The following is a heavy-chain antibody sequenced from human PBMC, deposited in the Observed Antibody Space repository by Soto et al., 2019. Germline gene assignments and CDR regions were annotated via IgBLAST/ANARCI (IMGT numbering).Heavy chain of an antibody. Sequence: GGSLRLSCAASGFTFSSYGMHWVRQAPGKGLEWVAVIWYDGSNKYYADSVKGRFTISRDNSKNTLYLQMNSLRAEDTAVYYCAGRDPYCSSTSCYDYWGQGTLVTVSS. D-gene: IGHD2-2*01. V-gene: IGHV3-33*01. CDR3: AGRDPYCSSTSCYDY. J-gene: IGHJ4*02. CDR2: IWYDGSNK. CDR1: GFTFSSYG.